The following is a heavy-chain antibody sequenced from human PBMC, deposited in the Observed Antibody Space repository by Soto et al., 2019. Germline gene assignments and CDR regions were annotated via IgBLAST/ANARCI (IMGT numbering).Heavy chain of an antibody. CDR2: IYSGGST. CDR3: ARNVPYYYDSSGYYPDY. V-gene: IGHV3-53*01. Sequence: GGSLRLSCAASGFTVSSNYMSWVRQAPGKGLEWVSVIYSGGSTYYADSVKGRFTISRDNSKNTLYLQMNSLRAEDTAVYYCARNVPYYYDSSGYYPDYWGQGTMVTVSS. J-gene: IGHJ4*02. CDR1: GFTVSSNY. D-gene: IGHD3-22*01.